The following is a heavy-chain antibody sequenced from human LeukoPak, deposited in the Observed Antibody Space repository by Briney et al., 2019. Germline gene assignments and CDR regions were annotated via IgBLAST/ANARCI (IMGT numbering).Heavy chain of an antibody. J-gene: IGHJ4*02. V-gene: IGHV1-2*02. CDR2: INPNSGGT. CDR3: ARSRRTFDY. Sequence: ASVKVSCKASGYTFTGYYMHWVRQAPGQGLEWMGWINPNSGGTNYAQKFQGRVTMTRDTSTSTVYMELSSLRSEDTAVYYCARSRRTFDYWGQGTLVTVSS. CDR1: GYTFTGYY.